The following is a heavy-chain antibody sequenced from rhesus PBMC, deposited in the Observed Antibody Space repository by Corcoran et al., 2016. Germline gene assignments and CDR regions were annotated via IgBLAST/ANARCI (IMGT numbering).Heavy chain of an antibody. CDR3: ARTLYSYRLSFDY. Sequence: QVQLQESGPGLVKPSEPLFLTCAVSGGSISSNYWSWNRQPPGQGLEWIGRISGSGGSTDYTPSLKLRVTLSTDTSKNQVSLQLSSVTAADTAVYYCARTLYSYRLSFDYWGQGVLVTVSS. V-gene: IGHV4-160*01. D-gene: IGHD5-12*01. J-gene: IGHJ4*01. CDR2: ISGSGGST. CDR1: GGSISSNY.